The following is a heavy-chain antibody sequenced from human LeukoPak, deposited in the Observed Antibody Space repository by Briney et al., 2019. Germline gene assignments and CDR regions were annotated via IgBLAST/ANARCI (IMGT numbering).Heavy chain of an antibody. CDR3: ANYDSSGYYYLADY. J-gene: IGHJ4*02. V-gene: IGHV4-39*07. CDR2: IYYSGST. D-gene: IGHD3-22*01. Sequence: SETLSLTCTVSGGSISRSSYYWGWIRQPPGKGLVWIGSIYYSGSTYYIPALKSRVTISVDTSKNQYCLKLSSVTAADTAVYYCANYDSSGYYYLADYWGQGTLVTVSS. CDR1: GGSISRSSYY.